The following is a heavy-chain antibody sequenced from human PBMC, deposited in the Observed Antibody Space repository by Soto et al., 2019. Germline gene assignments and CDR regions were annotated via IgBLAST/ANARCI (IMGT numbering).Heavy chain of an antibody. Sequence: EVRLEQSGAEVKKSGESLTISCKGSGYSFAGYWITWVRQKPGKGLEWMGRIDPSDSQTYYSPSFRGHVTISVTKSITTVFLQWSSLRASDTAMYYCARASPGGSHGSPPDFWGQGTLVTVSS. V-gene: IGHV5-10-1*03. CDR1: GYSFAGYW. D-gene: IGHD3-10*01. CDR3: ARASPGGSHGSPPDF. CDR2: IDPSDSQT. J-gene: IGHJ4*02.